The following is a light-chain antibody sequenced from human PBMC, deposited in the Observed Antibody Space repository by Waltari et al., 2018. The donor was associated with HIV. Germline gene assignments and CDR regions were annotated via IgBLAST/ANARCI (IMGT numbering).Light chain of an antibody. CDR2: DAS. CDR1: LSVGND. Sequence: LFTQSPAILSLSPGENATLTCRASLSVGNDLAWYQQRPGQAPKFLIYDASRRAAGVPARFSGSGSETDFTLTISTVEPEDSAVYYCQQRTNWPPLTFGGGTKVEIK. V-gene: IGKV3-11*01. J-gene: IGKJ4*01. CDR3: QQRTNWPPLT.